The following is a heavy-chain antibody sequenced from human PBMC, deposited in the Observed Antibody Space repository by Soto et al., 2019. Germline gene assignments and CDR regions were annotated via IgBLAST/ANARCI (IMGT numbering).Heavy chain of an antibody. D-gene: IGHD3-10*01. V-gene: IGHV3-23*01. CDR3: ARDAISMVRGTNNWFDP. CDR2: ISGGGIST. J-gene: IGHJ5*02. CDR1: GFTFSNYA. Sequence: EVQLLESGGGLVQPGGSLTLSCAASGFTFSNYAMSWVRQAPGKGLERVSAISGGGISTYYADSVRGRFTISRDNSRNTLSLRMNRLRAEDTAVYYCARDAISMVRGTNNWFDPWGQGTLVTVSS.